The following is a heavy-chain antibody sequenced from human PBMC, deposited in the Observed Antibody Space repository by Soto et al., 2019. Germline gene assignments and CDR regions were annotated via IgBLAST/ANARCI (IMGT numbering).Heavy chain of an antibody. D-gene: IGHD2-21*02. Sequence: EVQLVESGGGLVQPGDSLRLSCVVSGSTLSSYWMHWVRQAPGKGLVWVSRISSDGTARNYADSVKGRFTISRDNAKNTLYLQMNSLRDEDTAVYYCVGVIVGTAGFFDNWGQGTLVTVSS. CDR3: VGVIVGTAGFFDN. J-gene: IGHJ4*02. CDR1: GSTLSSYW. CDR2: ISSDGTAR. V-gene: IGHV3-74*01.